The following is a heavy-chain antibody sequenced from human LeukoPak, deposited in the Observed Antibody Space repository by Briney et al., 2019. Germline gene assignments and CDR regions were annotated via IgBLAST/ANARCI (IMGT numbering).Heavy chain of an antibody. CDR2: INHSGST. J-gene: IGHJ5*02. D-gene: IGHD6-13*01. CDR1: SGSFSGYY. CDR3: ARKGRRIAGNNWFDP. V-gene: IGHV4-34*01. Sequence: SETLSLTCAVYSGSFSGYYWSWIRQPPGKGLEWIGEINHSGSTNYNPSLKSRVTISVDTSKNQFSLKLSSVTAADTAVYYCARKGRRIAGNNWFDPWGQGTLVTVSS.